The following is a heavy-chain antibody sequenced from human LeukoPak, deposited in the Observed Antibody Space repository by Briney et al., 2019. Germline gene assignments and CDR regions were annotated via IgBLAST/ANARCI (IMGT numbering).Heavy chain of an antibody. CDR1: GFTFSSYA. J-gene: IGHJ4*02. V-gene: IGHV3-23*01. Sequence: GGSLRLSCAASGFTFSSYALSWVRQAPGKGLEWVSAISGGGSSTYYADSVKGRFTISRDNSKNTLYLQMNSLRAGDTAIYYCAKDRAYSGYDPLDYWGQGTLVTVSS. CDR2: ISGGGSST. D-gene: IGHD5-12*01. CDR3: AKDRAYSGYDPLDY.